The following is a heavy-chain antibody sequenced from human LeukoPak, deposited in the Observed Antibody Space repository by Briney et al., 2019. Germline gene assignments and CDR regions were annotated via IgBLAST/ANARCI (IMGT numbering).Heavy chain of an antibody. V-gene: IGHV4-38-2*02. CDR1: GYSISSGSY. J-gene: IGHJ5*02. Sequence: PSETLSLTCTVSGYSISSGSYWGWIRQPPGKGLEWIGTIYHSGSTYYNPSLKSRVTISVDRSKNQFSLKLSSVTAADTAVYYCAREVSGSYRTNWFDPWGQGTLVTAYS. CDR2: IYHSGST. D-gene: IGHD1-26*01. CDR3: AREVSGSYRTNWFDP.